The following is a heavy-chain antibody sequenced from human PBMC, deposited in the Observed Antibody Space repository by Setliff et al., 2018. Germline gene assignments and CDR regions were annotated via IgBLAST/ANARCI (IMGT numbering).Heavy chain of an antibody. J-gene: IGHJ3*02. CDR1: GFTFISYA. D-gene: IGHD3-16*01. Sequence: GGSLRLSCAASGFTFISYAMHWVRQAPGKGLEYVSAISSNGGRMSYANSVKGRFIISRDISKNTLYLQMGSLRAEDTAVYYCARIAEYDTIDSWGQGTMVTVSS. CDR3: ARIAEYDTIDS. CDR2: ISSNGGRM. V-gene: IGHV3-64*01.